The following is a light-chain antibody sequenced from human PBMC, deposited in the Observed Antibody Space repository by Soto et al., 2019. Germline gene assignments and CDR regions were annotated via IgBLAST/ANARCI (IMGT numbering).Light chain of an antibody. Sequence: QSVLTQPPSASGTPGQRVIISCSGSSSNVGSYPVNWYQHLPGAAPRLLMYTNNQRPSGVPDRFSGSKSGTSASLAISGLQTEDEAGYYCAAWDDSLNGRYVFGTGTKITVL. J-gene: IGLJ1*01. CDR2: TNN. CDR3: AAWDDSLNGRYV. V-gene: IGLV1-44*01. CDR1: SSNVGSYP.